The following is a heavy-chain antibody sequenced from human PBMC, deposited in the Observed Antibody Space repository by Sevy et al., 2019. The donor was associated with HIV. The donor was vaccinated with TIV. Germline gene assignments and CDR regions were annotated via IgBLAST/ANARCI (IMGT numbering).Heavy chain of an antibody. CDR2: INPDTGVT. Sequence: ASVKVSCKASEYTFTGYYIHWVRQAPGQGLEWMGCINPDTGVTSYVQKLQGRVSMTRDTSISTAYMELRSLSPDAAAEYFCARRLCGGAKCYEDYYFAMDVWGQGTTVTVSS. CDR3: ARRLCGGAKCYEDYYFAMDV. D-gene: IGHD3-16*01. CDR1: EYTFTGYY. J-gene: IGHJ6*02. V-gene: IGHV1-2*02.